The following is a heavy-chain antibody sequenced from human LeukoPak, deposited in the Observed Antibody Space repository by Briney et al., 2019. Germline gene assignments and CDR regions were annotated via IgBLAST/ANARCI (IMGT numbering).Heavy chain of an antibody. CDR3: AIEVYYDSSGYLDY. D-gene: IGHD3-22*01. CDR1: GYTFTGYY. CDR2: INPNSGGT. Sequence: ASVKVSCKASGYTFTGYYMPWLRQAPGQGLEWMGWINPNSGGTNYAQKFQGRVTMTRDTSISTAYMELSRLRSDDTAVYYCAIEVYYDSSGYLDYWGQGTLVTVSS. J-gene: IGHJ4*02. V-gene: IGHV1-2*02.